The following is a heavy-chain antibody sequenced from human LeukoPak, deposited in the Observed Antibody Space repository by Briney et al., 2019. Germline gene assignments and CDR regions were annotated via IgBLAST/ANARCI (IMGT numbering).Heavy chain of an antibody. J-gene: IGHJ4*02. CDR3: ARLGWGSSGYYRFPDY. D-gene: IGHD3-22*01. CDR1: GYTFTSYG. Sequence: ASVKVSCKASGYTFTSYGISWVRQAPGQGLEWMGWISAYNGNTNYAQKLQGRVTMTTDPSTSTAYMELRSLRSDDTAVYYCARLGWGSSGYYRFPDYWDQGTLVTVSS. CDR2: ISAYNGNT. V-gene: IGHV1-18*01.